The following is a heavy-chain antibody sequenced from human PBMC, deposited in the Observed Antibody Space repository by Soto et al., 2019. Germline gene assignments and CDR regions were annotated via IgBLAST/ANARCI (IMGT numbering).Heavy chain of an antibody. J-gene: IGHJ3*02. V-gene: IGHV1-18*01. D-gene: IGHD2-2*01. CDR1: GYTFTNYG. CDR3: AIDWYCIGTICFDTFDI. Sequence: QVHLVQSGAEVKKPGASVKVSCKASGYTFTNYGISWVRQAPGQGREWMGWKSTYDGDTNYAQKLHDRVSMTTDTSTTTAYLELRSLRSDDTAAYYCAIDWYCIGTICFDTFDIWGQGTMVTVSS. CDR2: KSTYDGDT.